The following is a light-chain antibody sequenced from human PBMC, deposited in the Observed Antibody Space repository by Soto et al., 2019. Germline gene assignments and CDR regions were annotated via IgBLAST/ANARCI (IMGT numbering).Light chain of an antibody. CDR3: CSNGRASALRVM. CDR1: SIDVGSHNL. Sequence: QSALTQPASVSGSPGQSITISCSGISIDVGSHNLVSWYQQYPGKAPKVVIYDDTQRPSGVSNRFSGFKSGNTASLTISDLQAEDEADYYCCSNGRASALRVMFVGGTQLTVL. J-gene: IGLJ3*02. CDR2: DDT. V-gene: IGLV2-23*02.